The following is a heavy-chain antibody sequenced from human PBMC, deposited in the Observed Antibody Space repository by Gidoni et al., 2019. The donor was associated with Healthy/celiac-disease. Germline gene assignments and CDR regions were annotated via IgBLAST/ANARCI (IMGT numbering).Heavy chain of an antibody. CDR1: GFSLSTSGVG. D-gene: IGHD2-21*01. Sequence: QITLKESGTTLVKPTQTLMLTCTFSGFSLSTSGVGVGWIRQPPGKALEWLALIYWDDDKRYSPSLMSRLTITKDTSKNQVVLTMTNMDPVDTATYYCAHTILWWWHLHAEYFQHWGQGTLVTVSS. CDR3: AHTILWWWHLHAEYFQH. CDR2: IYWDDDK. V-gene: IGHV2-5*02. J-gene: IGHJ1*01.